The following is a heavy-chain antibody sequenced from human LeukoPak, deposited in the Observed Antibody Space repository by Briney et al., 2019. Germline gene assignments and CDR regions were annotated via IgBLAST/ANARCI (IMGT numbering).Heavy chain of an antibody. V-gene: IGHV3-53*01. CDR2: IYSGGST. Sequence: GGSLRLSCAASGFTVSRNYMSWVRQAPGKGLEWVSVIYSGGSTYYEDSVKGRFTISRDTSKNTLYLQMNSLRAEDTAVYYCARERSEGLSFDYWGRGTLVTVSS. J-gene: IGHJ4*02. CDR3: ARERSEGLSFDY. CDR1: GFTVSRNY. D-gene: IGHD3-16*01.